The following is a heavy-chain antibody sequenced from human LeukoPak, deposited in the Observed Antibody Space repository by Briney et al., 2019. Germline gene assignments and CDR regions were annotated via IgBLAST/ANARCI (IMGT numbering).Heavy chain of an antibody. J-gene: IGHJ5*02. D-gene: IGHD3-9*01. Sequence: ASVKVSCKASGYTFTSYYMHWVRQAPGQGLEWMGIINPSGGSTSYAQKFQGRVTMTRDTSTSTVYMELSSLRSEDTAVYYCARGGAYYDILTGYYIFDTAKSNWFDPWGQETLVTVSS. CDR1: GYTFTSYY. V-gene: IGHV1-46*01. CDR3: ARGGAYYDILTGYYIFDTAKSNWFDP. CDR2: INPSGGST.